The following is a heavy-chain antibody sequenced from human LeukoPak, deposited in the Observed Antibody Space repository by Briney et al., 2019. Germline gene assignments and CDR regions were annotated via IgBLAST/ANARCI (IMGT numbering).Heavy chain of an antibody. D-gene: IGHD3-10*01. CDR1: GGSISSYY. J-gene: IGHJ4*02. V-gene: IGHV4-59*01. CDR3: ARDKGAKYYYGSGSGFDY. Sequence: SETLSLTCTVSGGSISSYYWSWIRQPPGKGLEWIGYIYCTGSTNYNPSLKSRVTISVDTSKNQFSLKLSSVTAADTAVYYCARDKGAKYYYGSGSGFDYWGQGTLVTVSS. CDR2: IYCTGST.